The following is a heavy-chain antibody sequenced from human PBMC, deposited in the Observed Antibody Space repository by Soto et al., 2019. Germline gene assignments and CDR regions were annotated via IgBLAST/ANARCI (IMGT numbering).Heavy chain of an antibody. J-gene: IGHJ4*02. CDR3: ARESEDLTSNFDY. CDR1: GFTFTRSS. Sequence: GRSLRLSCAASGFTFTRSSMNWVRQAPGKGLEWVSSISSTTNYIYYGDSMKGRFTISRDNAKNSLYLEMNSLRAEDTAVYYCARESEDLTSNFDYWGQGTLVTVSS. CDR2: ISSTTNYI. V-gene: IGHV3-21*06.